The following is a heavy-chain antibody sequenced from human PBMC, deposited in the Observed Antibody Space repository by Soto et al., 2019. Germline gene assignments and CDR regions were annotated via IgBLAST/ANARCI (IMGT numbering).Heavy chain of an antibody. CDR1: GFTFSSYG. Sequence: QVQLVESGGGVVQPGRSLRLSCAASGFTFSSYGMHWVRQAPGKGLEWVAVISYDGSNKYYADSVKGRFTISRDNSKNTLYLQMNSLRAEDTAVYYCEKDHRWLGNDAFDIWGQGTMVTVSS. CDR2: ISYDGSNK. CDR3: EKDHRWLGNDAFDI. D-gene: IGHD6-19*01. V-gene: IGHV3-30*18. J-gene: IGHJ3*02.